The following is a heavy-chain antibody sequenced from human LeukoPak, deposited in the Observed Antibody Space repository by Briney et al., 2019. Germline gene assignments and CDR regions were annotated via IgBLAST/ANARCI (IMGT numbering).Heavy chain of an antibody. CDR1: GFTFSSYG. D-gene: IGHD5-18*01. CDR3: AKDLGGRGAMVTYYYYYYGMDV. J-gene: IGHJ6*02. V-gene: IGHV3-30*18. Sequence: PGRSLRLSCAASGFTFSSYGMHWVRQAPGKGLEWVAVISYDGSNKYYADSVKGRFTISRDNSKNTLYLQMNSLRAEDTAVYYCAKDLGGRGAMVTYYYYYYGMDVWGQGTTVTVSS. CDR2: ISYDGSNK.